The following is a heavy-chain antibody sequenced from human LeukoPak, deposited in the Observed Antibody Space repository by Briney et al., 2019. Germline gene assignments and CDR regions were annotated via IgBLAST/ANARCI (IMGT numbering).Heavy chain of an antibody. Sequence: ASVKVSCKASGYTVTGYYMHWVRQAPGQGLEWMGWVNPNSGGTNYAQKFQGRVTMTRDTSISTAYMELSRLRSDDTAVYYCARGLGYCSSTSCYSYWFDPWGQGTLVTVSS. CDR1: GYTVTGYY. CDR2: VNPNSGGT. CDR3: ARGLGYCSSTSCYSYWFDP. V-gene: IGHV1-2*02. J-gene: IGHJ5*02. D-gene: IGHD2-2*02.